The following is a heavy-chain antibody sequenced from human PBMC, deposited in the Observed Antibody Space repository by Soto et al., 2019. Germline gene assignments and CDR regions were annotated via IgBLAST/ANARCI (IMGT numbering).Heavy chain of an antibody. D-gene: IGHD3-10*01. CDR2: ISAYNGNT. V-gene: IGHV1-18*04. Sequence: ASVKVSCKASGYTFTSSGISWVRQAPGQGLEWMGWISAYNGNTNYAQKPQGRVTMTTDKSTSTAYMELRSLRSDDTAVYYCARDRGRHYYGSGSPIGSCPSFDIWGQGTMVTVSS. J-gene: IGHJ3*02. CDR1: GYTFTSSG. CDR3: ARDRGRHYYGSGSPIGSCPSFDI.